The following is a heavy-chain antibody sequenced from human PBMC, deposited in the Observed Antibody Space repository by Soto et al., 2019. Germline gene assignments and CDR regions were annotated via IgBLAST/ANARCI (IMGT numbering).Heavy chain of an antibody. J-gene: IGHJ5*02. V-gene: IGHV4-59*08. Sequence: QVQLQESGPGLVKPSETLSLTCTVSGGSISSYYWSWIRQPPGKGLEWIGYIYYSGSTNYNPSLKSRVTISVDTSKNQFSLKLSSVTAADTAVYYCARQTSRGSGSYYFAPNHWFDPWGQGTLVTVSS. CDR2: IYYSGST. D-gene: IGHD3-10*01. CDR1: GGSISSYY. CDR3: ARQTSRGSGSYYFAPNHWFDP.